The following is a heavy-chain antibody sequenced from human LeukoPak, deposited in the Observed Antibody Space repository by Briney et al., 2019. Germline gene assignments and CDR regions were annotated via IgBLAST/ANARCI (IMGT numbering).Heavy chain of an antibody. D-gene: IGHD4-11*01. CDR3: AKRSVTTLTLYYYYYYMDV. Sequence: GGSLRLSCAASGFTFSSYAMSWVRQAPWKGLEWVSAISGSGGSTYYADSVKGRFTISRDNSKNTLYLQMNSLRAEDTAVYYCAKRSVTTLTLYYYYYYMDVWGKGTTVTVSS. CDR2: ISGSGGST. V-gene: IGHV3-23*01. CDR1: GFTFSSYA. J-gene: IGHJ6*03.